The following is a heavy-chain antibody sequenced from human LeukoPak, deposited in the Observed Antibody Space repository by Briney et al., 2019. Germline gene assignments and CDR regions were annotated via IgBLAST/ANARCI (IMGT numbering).Heavy chain of an antibody. D-gene: IGHD3-3*01. J-gene: IGHJ5*02. CDR1: GGSISSYY. CDR2: IYYSGST. V-gene: IGHV4-59*01. CDR3: ARTILRFLEWFRFDP. Sequence: PSETLSLTCTVSGGSISSYYWSWIRQPPGKGLEWIGYIYYSGSTNYSPSLKSRVTISVDTSKNQFSLKLSSVTAADTAVYYCARTILRFLEWFRFDPWGQGTLVTVSS.